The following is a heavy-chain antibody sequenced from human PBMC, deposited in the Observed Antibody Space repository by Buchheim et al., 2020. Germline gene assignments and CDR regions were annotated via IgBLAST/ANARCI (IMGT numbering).Heavy chain of an antibody. J-gene: IGHJ4*02. D-gene: IGHD2-21*02. CDR3: ARDQGGPLAYCGGDCYFV. V-gene: IGHV4-61*01. CDR2: IYYSGST. CDR1: GGSVSSGSYY. Sequence: QVQLQESGPGLVKPSETLSLTCTVSGGSVSSGSYYWSWIQQPPGKGLEWIGYIYYSGSTNYNPSLKSRVTISVDTSKNQFSLKLSSVTAADTAVYYCARDQGGPLAYCGGDCYFVWGQGTL.